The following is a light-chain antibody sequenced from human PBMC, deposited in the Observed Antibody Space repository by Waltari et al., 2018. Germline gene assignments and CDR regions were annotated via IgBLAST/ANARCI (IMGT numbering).Light chain of an antibody. J-gene: IGLJ1*01. V-gene: IGLV2-11*01. CDR3: CSYAGSYTYYV. CDR2: DVS. Sequence: QSALPQPRSVSGSPGQSVTISCTGPSSDVGGYNYVSWYQQHPGKAPKLMIYDVSKRPSGVPDRFSGSKSGNTASLTISGLQAEDEADYYCCSYAGSYTYYVFGTGTKVTVL. CDR1: SSDVGGYNY.